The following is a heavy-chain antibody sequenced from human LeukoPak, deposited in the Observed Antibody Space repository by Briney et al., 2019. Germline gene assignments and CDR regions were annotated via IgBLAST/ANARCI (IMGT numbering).Heavy chain of an antibody. Sequence: ASVKVSCKASGYTFTSYGISWVRQAPGQGLEWMGWISAYNGNTNYAQKLQGRVTMTTDTSTSTAYMELRSLRSDDTAVYYCARALGVRGVINAHYFDYWGQGTLVTVSS. CDR1: GYTFTSYG. V-gene: IGHV1-18*01. CDR2: ISAYNGNT. J-gene: IGHJ4*02. CDR3: ARALGVRGVINAHYFDY. D-gene: IGHD3-10*01.